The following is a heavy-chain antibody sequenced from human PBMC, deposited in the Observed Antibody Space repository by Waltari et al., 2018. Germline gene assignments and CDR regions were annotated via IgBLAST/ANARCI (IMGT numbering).Heavy chain of an antibody. CDR3: AREGSSTSCPQDAFDI. J-gene: IGHJ3*02. D-gene: IGHD2-2*01. CDR1: GGSISSSSYY. Sequence: QQQLQESGPGLVKPSETLSLTCTVPGGSISSSSYYWGWIRQPPGKGLEWIGSIYYSGSTYYNPSLKSRVTISVDTSKNQFSLKLSSVTAADTAVYYCAREGSSTSCPQDAFDIWGQGTMVTVSS. CDR2: IYYSGST. V-gene: IGHV4-39*07.